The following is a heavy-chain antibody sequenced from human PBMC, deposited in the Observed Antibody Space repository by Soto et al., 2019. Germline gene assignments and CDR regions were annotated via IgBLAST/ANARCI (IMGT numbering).Heavy chain of an antibody. J-gene: IGHJ6*03. Sequence: EVQLVEYGGGLVQPGGSLRLSCAASGFTVSSNYMGWVRQAPGKGLEWVSVIYSGGSTYYADSVKGRFTISGDNSKNTLDIQMNSRRAEDTTVFYCARGNCSGGSCYSRDTDYYYYYMDVWGEVTTVTVSS. CDR3: ARGNCSGGSCYSRDTDYYYYYMDV. CDR2: IYSGGST. D-gene: IGHD2-15*01. V-gene: IGHV3-66*01. CDR1: GFTVSSNY.